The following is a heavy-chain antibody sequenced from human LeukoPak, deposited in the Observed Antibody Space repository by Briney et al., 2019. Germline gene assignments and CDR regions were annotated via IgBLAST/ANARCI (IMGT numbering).Heavy chain of an antibody. CDR1: AFTVSSNC. J-gene: IGHJ1*01. D-gene: IGHD6-19*01. V-gene: IGHV3-66*02. CDR2: IYTAGNT. CDR3: ARVAVEGREFFQR. Sequence: GGCLRLSCTASAFTVSSNCMSWVRQAPGKGLEWVSLIYTAGNTYYADSVKGRFTISRDISKNTLCLQMSSLRTDDTAMYYCARVAVEGREFFQRWGQGTLVTVSS.